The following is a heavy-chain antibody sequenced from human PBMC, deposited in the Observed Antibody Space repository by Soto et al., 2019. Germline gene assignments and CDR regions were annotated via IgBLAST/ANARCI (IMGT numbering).Heavy chain of an antibody. CDR2: INHSGST. CDR3: ARDFRGAGMDV. V-gene: IGHV4-34*01. D-gene: IGHD3-10*01. J-gene: IGHJ6*02. CDR1: GGSFSGYY. Sequence: SETLSLTCAVYGGSFSGYYWSWIRQPPGKGLEWIGEINHSGSTNYNPSLKSRVTISVDTSKNQFSLKLSSVTAADTAVYYCARDFRGAGMDVWGQGTTVT.